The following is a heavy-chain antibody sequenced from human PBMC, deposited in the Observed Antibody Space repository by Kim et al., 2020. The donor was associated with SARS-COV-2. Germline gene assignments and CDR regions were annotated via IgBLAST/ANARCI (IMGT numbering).Heavy chain of an antibody. Sequence: SPSFQGQVTISADKSISTAYLQWSSLKASDTAMYYCARLGVSSGPVPDYWGQGTLVTVSS. J-gene: IGHJ4*02. D-gene: IGHD6-19*01. V-gene: IGHV5-51*01. CDR3: ARLGVSSGPVPDY.